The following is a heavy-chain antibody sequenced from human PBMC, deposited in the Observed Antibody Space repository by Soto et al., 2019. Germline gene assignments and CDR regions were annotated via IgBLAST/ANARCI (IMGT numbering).Heavy chain of an antibody. CDR2: ISAFNGNT. J-gene: IGHJ4*02. CDR1: GYTFTSYG. CDR3: AREPNYFDY. Sequence: QVQLVQSGAEVKKPGASVKVSCKASGYTFTSYGISWVRQAPGQGREWMGWISAFNGNTKYAQKLQGRVTMTPDTSTITADMELRSMKSDDTAVYYCAREPNYFDYWGQGTLITVSS. V-gene: IGHV1-18*01.